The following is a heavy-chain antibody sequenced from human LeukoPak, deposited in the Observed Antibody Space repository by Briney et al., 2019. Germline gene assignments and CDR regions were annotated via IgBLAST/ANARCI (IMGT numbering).Heavy chain of an antibody. Sequence: GGSLRLSCAASGFTFSNYWMHWVRQAPGKGLVWVSRINSDGINTSYADSVKGRFTISRDNAKNTLNLQMISLRAEDTAVYYCARDLGQYYNTTDNWFDPWGQGTLVTVSS. D-gene: IGHD3-22*01. J-gene: IGHJ5*02. CDR2: INSDGINT. CDR3: ARDLGQYYNTTDNWFDP. CDR1: GFTFSNYW. V-gene: IGHV3-74*01.